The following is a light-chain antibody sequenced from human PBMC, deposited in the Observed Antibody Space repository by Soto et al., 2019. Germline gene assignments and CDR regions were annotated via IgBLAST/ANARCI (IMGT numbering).Light chain of an antibody. CDR2: SAS. V-gene: IGKV3-20*01. Sequence: EILLTHSPGTLSLWSWEGSTRACRASRSVSSSYLAWYQQKPGKAPRLLIYSASSRDTGIPDRFSGRGSGREFSLTISRLEPDDFAVYYCQQYGSSRITFGQGTRLEIK. J-gene: IGKJ5*01. CDR3: QQYGSSRIT. CDR1: RSVSSSY.